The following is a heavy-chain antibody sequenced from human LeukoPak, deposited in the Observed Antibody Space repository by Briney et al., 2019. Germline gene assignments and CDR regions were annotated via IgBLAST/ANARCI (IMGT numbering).Heavy chain of an antibody. CDR3: ARSDYSNYETFDY. CDR2: IYYSGST. D-gene: IGHD4-11*01. Sequence: SETLSLTCTVSGGSISSYYWSWIRQPPGKGLEWIGYIYYSGSTNYNPSLKSRVTISVDTSKNQFSLKLSSVTAADTAVYYCARSDYSNYETFDYWGQGTLVTVSS. J-gene: IGHJ4*02. CDR1: GGSISSYY. V-gene: IGHV4-59*01.